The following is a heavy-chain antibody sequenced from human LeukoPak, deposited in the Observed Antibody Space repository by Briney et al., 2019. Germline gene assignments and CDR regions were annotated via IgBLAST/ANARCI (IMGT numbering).Heavy chain of an antibody. CDR3: ARDAGMLGLLYPGLTRRSHMDV. D-gene: IGHD2-8*01. Sequence: PSETLSLTCAVSGGSISSSNWWSWVRQPPGKGLEWIGEIYHSGSTNYNPSLKSRVTISVDKSKNQFSLKLSSVTAADTAVYYCARDAGMLGLLYPGLTRRSHMDVWGQGTTVTASS. V-gene: IGHV4-4*02. CDR2: IYHSGST. CDR1: GGSISSSNW. J-gene: IGHJ6*02.